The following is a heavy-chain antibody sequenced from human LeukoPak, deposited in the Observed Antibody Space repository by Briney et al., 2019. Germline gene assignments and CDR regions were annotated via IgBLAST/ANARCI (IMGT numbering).Heavy chain of an antibody. Sequence: SETLSLTCTVSGGSISSYFWSWIRQPPGKGLEWIGYIYYSGSTNYNPSLKSRVTISVDTSKNQFSLKLCSVTAADTAVYYCARQYPYCSGGSCYSSDFDYWGQGTLVTVSS. J-gene: IGHJ4*02. CDR1: GGSISSYF. CDR2: IYYSGST. V-gene: IGHV4-59*08. CDR3: ARQYPYCSGGSCYSSDFDY. D-gene: IGHD2-15*01.